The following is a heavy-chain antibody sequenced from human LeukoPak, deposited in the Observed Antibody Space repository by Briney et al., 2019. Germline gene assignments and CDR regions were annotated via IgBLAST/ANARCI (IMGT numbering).Heavy chain of an antibody. J-gene: IGHJ4*02. CDR2: ISGSGGST. D-gene: IGHD3-22*01. CDR1: GFTFSSYA. Sequence: PGGSLRLSCAASGFTFSSYAMSWVRQAPGKGLEWVSAISGSGGSTYYADSVKGRFTISRDNSKNTLCLQMNSLRAEDTAVYYCAKGGHYYDSSGYYYLFDYWGQGTLVTVSS. CDR3: AKGGHYYDSSGYYYLFDY. V-gene: IGHV3-23*01.